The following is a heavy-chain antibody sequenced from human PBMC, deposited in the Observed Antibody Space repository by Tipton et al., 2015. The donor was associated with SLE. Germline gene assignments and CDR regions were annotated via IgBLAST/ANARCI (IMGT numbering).Heavy chain of an antibody. J-gene: IGHJ3*02. D-gene: IGHD6-13*01. V-gene: IGHV4-34*01. Sequence: TLSLTCAVYGGSFSGYYWSWIRQPPGKGLEWIGEINHSGSTNYNPSLKSRVTISVDTSKNQFSLKLSTVTAADTAVYYCARVVAAAGTAFDIWGQGTMVTFSS. CDR2: INHSGST. CDR3: ARVVAAAGTAFDI. CDR1: GGSFSGYY.